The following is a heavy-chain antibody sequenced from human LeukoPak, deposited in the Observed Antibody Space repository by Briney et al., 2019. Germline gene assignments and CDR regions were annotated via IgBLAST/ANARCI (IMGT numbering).Heavy chain of an antibody. CDR2: ISGSGGST. J-gene: IGHJ4*02. D-gene: IGHD3-3*01. Sequence: HPGGSLRLSCAASGFTFSSYAMSWVRQAPGKGLEWVSAISGSGGSTYYADSVKGRFTISRDNSKNTLYLQMNSLRAEDTAVYYCAKDGFWSGPRVAPFDYWGQGTLVTVSS. V-gene: IGHV3-23*01. CDR3: AKDGFWSGPRVAPFDY. CDR1: GFTFSSYA.